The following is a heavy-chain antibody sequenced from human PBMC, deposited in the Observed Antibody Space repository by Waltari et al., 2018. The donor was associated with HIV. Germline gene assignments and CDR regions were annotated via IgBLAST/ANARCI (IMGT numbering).Heavy chain of an antibody. V-gene: IGHV4-39*01. CDR2: IYYSGST. D-gene: IGHD6-6*01. CDR3: ARQEYSSSSVFGY. CDR1: GGSISSSSYY. J-gene: IGHJ4*02. Sequence: QLQLQESGPGLVKPSETLSLTCTVSGGSISSSSYYWGWIRQPPGKGLEWIGSIYYSGSTYYNPSLKSRVTIAVDTSKNQFSLKLSSVTAADTAVYYCARQEYSSSSVFGYWGQGTLVTVSS.